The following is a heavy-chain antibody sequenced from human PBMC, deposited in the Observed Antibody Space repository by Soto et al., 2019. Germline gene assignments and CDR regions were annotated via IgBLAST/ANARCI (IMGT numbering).Heavy chain of an antibody. CDR3: AKSGGGGVVPAASPYYYYYMDV. CDR1: GFTFSSYA. V-gene: IGHV3-23*01. J-gene: IGHJ6*03. D-gene: IGHD2-2*01. CDR2: ISGSGGST. Sequence: GGSLRLSCAASGFTFSSYAMSWVRQAPGKGLEWVSAISGSGGSTYYADSVKGRFTISRDNSKNTLYLQMNSLRAEDTAVYYCAKSGGGGVVPAASPYYYYYMDVWGKGTTVTVSS.